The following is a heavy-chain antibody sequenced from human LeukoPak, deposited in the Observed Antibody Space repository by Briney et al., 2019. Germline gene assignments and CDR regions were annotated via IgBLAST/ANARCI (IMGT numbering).Heavy chain of an antibody. CDR1: GFTFSSYG. Sequence: GGSLRLSCAASGFTFSSYGMHWVRQAPGKGLEWVAFIRYDGSNKYYADSVKGRFTISRDNSKNTLYLQMNSLRAEDTAVYYCAKAQRGDIVLPFDYWGQGTLVTVSS. V-gene: IGHV3-30*02. CDR2: IRYDGSNK. CDR3: AKAQRGDIVLPFDY. J-gene: IGHJ4*02. D-gene: IGHD2-8*01.